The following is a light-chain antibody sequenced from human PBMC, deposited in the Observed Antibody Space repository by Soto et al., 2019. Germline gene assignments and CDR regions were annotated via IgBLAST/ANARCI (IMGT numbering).Light chain of an antibody. V-gene: IGLV2-8*01. CDR3: SSYAGSPYLV. CDR2: EVT. J-gene: IGLJ2*01. Sequence: QSVLTQPPSASGSPGQSVTIPCTGTSSDVGGYKYVSWYQQHPGKAPQLVIYEVTKRPSGVPDRFSGSKSGNTASLTVSGLQAEDEADYYCSSYAGSPYLVFGGGTKVTVL. CDR1: SSDVGGYKY.